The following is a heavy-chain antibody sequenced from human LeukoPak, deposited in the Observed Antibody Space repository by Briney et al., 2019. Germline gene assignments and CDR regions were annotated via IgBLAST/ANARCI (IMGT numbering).Heavy chain of an antibody. CDR1: GYTFSSYD. D-gene: IGHD2-21*01. CDR3: ARSFVGTRKRNDY. J-gene: IGHJ4*02. V-gene: IGHV1-8*01. Sequence: ASVTVSCTASGYTFSSYDINWVRQATGQGLEWMGWMNPNSGNTGYAQRFQGRVTMTRSTSISTAYMELSSLTSDDTAVYYCARSFVGTRKRNDYWGQGTLVTVSS. CDR2: MNPNSGNT.